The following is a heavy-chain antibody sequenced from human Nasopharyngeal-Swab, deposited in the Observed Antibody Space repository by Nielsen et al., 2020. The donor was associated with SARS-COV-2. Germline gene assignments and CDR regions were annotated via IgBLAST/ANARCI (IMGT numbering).Heavy chain of an antibody. D-gene: IGHD2-2*01. Sequence: GESLKISCAASGFTFSSYWMSWVRQAPGKGLEWVANLKQDGSEKYYVDSVKGRFTISRDNAKNSLYLQMNSLRAEDTAVYYCARDRDYAGVFDIWGQGTMVTVSS. CDR2: LKQDGSEK. CDR3: ARDRDYAGVFDI. J-gene: IGHJ3*02. CDR1: GFTFSSYW. V-gene: IGHV3-7*01.